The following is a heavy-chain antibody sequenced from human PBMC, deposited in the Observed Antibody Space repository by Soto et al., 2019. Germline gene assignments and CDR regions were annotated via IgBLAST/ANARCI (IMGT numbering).Heavy chain of an antibody. V-gene: IGHV4-30-4*01. CDR2: ISHTGLT. D-gene: IGHD1-7*01. CDR1: GGSINSGDYY. J-gene: IGHJ5*02. CDR3: ASAEGITGSTWFDP. Sequence: SETLSLTCTVSGGSINSGDYYWSWIRQSPGKGLEWIAYISHTGLTDFNPSLKSRLSISEDTSKNQIYLKLNSVTAADTAVYYCASAEGITGSTWFDPWGHGVLVTVSS.